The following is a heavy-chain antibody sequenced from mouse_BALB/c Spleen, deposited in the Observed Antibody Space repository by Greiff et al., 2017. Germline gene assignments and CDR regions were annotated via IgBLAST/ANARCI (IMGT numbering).Heavy chain of an antibody. Sequence: EVNVVESGGGLVQPGGSRKLSCAASGFTFSSFGMHWVRQAPEKGLEWVAYISSGSSTIYYADTVKGRFTISRDNPKNTLFLQMTSLRSEDTAMYYCARLAHYYAMDYWGQGTSVTVSS. V-gene: IGHV5-17*02. J-gene: IGHJ4*01. CDR1: GFTFSSFG. CDR3: ARLAHYYAMDY. CDR2: ISSGSSTI.